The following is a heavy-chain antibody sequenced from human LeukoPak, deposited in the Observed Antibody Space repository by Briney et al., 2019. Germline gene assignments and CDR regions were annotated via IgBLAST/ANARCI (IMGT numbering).Heavy chain of an antibody. CDR1: GFTFSSYG. Sequence: SGGSLRVSCAASGFTFSSYGMHWVRQAPGKGLEWVAFIRYDGSNKYYADSVKGRFTISRDNSKNTAYLQMNSLKTEDTAVYYCTRLPQDDYGDDDAFDIWGQGTMVTVSS. V-gene: IGHV3-30*02. CDR3: TRLPQDDYGDDDAFDI. J-gene: IGHJ3*02. CDR2: IRYDGSNK. D-gene: IGHD4-17*01.